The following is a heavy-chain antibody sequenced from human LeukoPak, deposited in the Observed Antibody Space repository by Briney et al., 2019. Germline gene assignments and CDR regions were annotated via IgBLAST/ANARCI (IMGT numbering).Heavy chain of an antibody. J-gene: IGHJ4*02. CDR2: IHHSGST. CDR3: ARLGDSSGYYAFDY. CDR1: GYSISSGYY. V-gene: IGHV4-38-2*02. Sequence: SETLSLTCTVSGYSISSGYYWGWTRQPPGKGLEWIATIHHSGSTYYNPSLKSRVTISLDTSKNQFSLKLSSVTAADTAVYYCARLGDSSGYYAFDYWGQGTLVTVSS. D-gene: IGHD3-22*01.